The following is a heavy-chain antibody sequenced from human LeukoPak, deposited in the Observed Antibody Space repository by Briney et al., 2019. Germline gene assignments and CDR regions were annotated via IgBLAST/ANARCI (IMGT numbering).Heavy chain of an antibody. CDR1: GGSISSSTYY. V-gene: IGHV4-39*01. CDR3: ARHSRGPAAGPAFDY. CDR2: IYYSGST. J-gene: IGHJ4*02. Sequence: SETLSLTCTVSGGSISSSTYYWGWIRQPPGKGLKWIGSIYYSGSTYYNPSLKSRVTISVDTSKNQFSLSSVTAADTAVYYCARHSRGPAAGPAFDYWGQGTLVTVSS. D-gene: IGHD6-13*01.